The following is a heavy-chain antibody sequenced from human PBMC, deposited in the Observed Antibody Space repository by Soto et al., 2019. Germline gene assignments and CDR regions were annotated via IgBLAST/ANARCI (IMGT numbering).Heavy chain of an antibody. CDR1: GYSISSSNW. CDR3: VKWKPTFYDFNH. Sequence: PSEALSLTCAVSGYSISSSNWWGWIRQPPGKGLEWIGYIYYSGSTYYNPSLKSRVTMSVDTSKNQFSLKLSSVTAADTAVYYLVKWKPTFYDFNHWGQGTLVP. J-gene: IGHJ4*02. V-gene: IGHV4-28*01. CDR2: IYYSGST. D-gene: IGHD2-21*01.